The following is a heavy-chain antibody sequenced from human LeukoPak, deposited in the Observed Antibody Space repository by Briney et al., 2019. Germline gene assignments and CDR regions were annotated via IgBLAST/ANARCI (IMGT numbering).Heavy chain of an antibody. J-gene: IGHJ4*02. CDR2: IFHSGNT. D-gene: IGHD3-10*01. CDR3: ARTRDSGSSDV. Sequence: SETLSLTCAVSGDSISSDDYYWTWIRQPPGKGLEWIGYIFHSGNTYYNPSLKSRLSMSIDTSKNQFSLKLSSVTAADTAVYYCARTRDSGSSDVWGQGTLVTVSS. V-gene: IGHV4-30-4*01. CDR1: GDSISSDDYY.